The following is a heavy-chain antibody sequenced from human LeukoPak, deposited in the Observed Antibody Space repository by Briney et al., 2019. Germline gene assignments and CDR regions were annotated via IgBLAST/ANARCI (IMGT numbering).Heavy chain of an antibody. CDR1: GFTFSSYW. D-gene: IGHD1-26*01. Sequence: GGSLRLSCADSGFTFSSYWMHWVRHAPGKGLMWVSRINTDGSSSNYAGSVKGRFTISRDNAKNTLYLQMNSLRAEDTAVYYCARVYSYSDPMDHWGQGTLVTVSS. J-gene: IGHJ4*02. CDR2: INTDGSSS. V-gene: IGHV3-74*01. CDR3: ARVYSYSDPMDH.